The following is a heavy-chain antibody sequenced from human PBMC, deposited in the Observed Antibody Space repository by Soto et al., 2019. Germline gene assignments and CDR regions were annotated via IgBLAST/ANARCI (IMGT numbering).Heavy chain of an antibody. CDR1: GFTFSSYA. CDR3: AKVVAFSSSARSYAPMLY. CDR2: ISGSGGST. J-gene: IGHJ4*02. Sequence: EVQLLESGGGLVQPGGSLRLSCAASGFTFSSYAMSWVRQAPGKGLEWVSAISGSGGSTYYADPVKDPFTIFRDNAKKTLYLQMKGMWAEDTAVYYCAKVVAFSSSARSYAPMLYWGQGYLVTVSS. D-gene: IGHD2-2*01. V-gene: IGHV3-23*01.